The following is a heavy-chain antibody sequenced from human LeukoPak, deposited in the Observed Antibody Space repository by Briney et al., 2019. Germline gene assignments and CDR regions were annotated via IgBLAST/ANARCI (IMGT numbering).Heavy chain of an antibody. Sequence: ASVKVSCKASGYTFTGYYMHWVRQAPGQGLEWMGWINPNSGGTNYAQKFQGRVTMTRDTSISTAYMELSGLRSDDTAVYYCARAETTVTTIDYWGQGTLVTVSS. D-gene: IGHD4-17*01. V-gene: IGHV1-2*02. CDR2: INPNSGGT. J-gene: IGHJ4*02. CDR1: GYTFTGYY. CDR3: ARAETTVTTIDY.